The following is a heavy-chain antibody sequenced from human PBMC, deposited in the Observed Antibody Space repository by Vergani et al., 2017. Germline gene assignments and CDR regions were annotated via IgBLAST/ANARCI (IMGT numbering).Heavy chain of an antibody. D-gene: IGHD3-3*01. J-gene: IGHJ4*02. CDR1: GFTFSSYA. CDR2: ISYDGSNK. CDR3: ARGEKRITIFGVVYY. V-gene: IGHV3-30-3*01. Sequence: QVQLVESVGGVVQPGRSLRLSCAASGFTFSSYAMHWVRQAPGKGLEWVAVISYDGSNKYYADSVKGRFTISRDNSKNTLYLQMNSLRAEDTAVYYCARGEKRITIFGVVYYWGQGTLVTVSS.